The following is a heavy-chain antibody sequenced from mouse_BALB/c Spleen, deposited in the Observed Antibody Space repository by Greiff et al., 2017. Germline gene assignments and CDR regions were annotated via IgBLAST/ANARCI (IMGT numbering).Heavy chain of an antibody. V-gene: IGHV2-5-1*01. Sequence: QVQLKESGPSLVQPSQSLSITCTVSGFSLTSYGVHWVRQSPGKGLEWLGVIWRGGSTDYNAAFMSRLSITKDNSKSQVFFKMNSLQADDTAIYYCANYDYDYYAMDYWGQGTSVTVSS. CDR2: IWRGGST. J-gene: IGHJ4*01. CDR3: ANYDYDYYAMDY. CDR1: GFSLTSYG. D-gene: IGHD2-4*01.